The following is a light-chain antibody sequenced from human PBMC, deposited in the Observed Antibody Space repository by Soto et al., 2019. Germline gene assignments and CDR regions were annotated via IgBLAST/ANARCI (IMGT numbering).Light chain of an antibody. CDR1: QSVDIN. V-gene: IGKV3D-15*01. CDR2: GAS. J-gene: IGKJ1*01. Sequence: EIVLTQSPATLSVSPGERVTLSCRPSQSVDINLAWYQQKPGQAPRPLIYGASTRATDMPGRFRGSVAGAEFTLTISSLQSEDSAVYCCQQYSGWPRTFGEGTKVEIK. CDR3: QQYSGWPRT.